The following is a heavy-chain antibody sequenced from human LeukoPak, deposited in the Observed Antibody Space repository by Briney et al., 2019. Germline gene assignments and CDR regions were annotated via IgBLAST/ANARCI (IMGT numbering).Heavy chain of an antibody. V-gene: IGHV3-23*01. D-gene: IGHD1-26*01. CDR1: GFTFSSYA. J-gene: IGHJ4*02. CDR2: ISGSGGST. Sequence: PGGSLRLSCAASGFTFSSYAMSWVRQAPGKVLEWVSAISGSGGSTYYADSVKGRFTISRDNSKNTLYLQMNSLRAEDTAVYYCAKGWELLHAGLFDYWGQGTLVTVSS. CDR3: AKGWELLHAGLFDY.